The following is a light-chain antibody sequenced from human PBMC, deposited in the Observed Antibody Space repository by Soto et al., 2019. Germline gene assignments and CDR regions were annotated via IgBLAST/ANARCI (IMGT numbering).Light chain of an antibody. J-gene: IGKJ2*01. CDR3: QQYVSSPYA. CDR1: QSVGSSY. CDR2: AAS. Sequence: EIVLTQSPGTLSLSPGERATLSCRASQSVGSSYLALAWYQHKPAQAPRLLIYAASRRATGIPDRFSGSGSGTDFTLTISSLEPEDFAVYYCQQYVSSPYAFGQVTKLEIK. V-gene: IGKV3-20*01.